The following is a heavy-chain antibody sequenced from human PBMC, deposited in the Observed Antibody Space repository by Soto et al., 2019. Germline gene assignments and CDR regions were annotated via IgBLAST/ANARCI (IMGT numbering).Heavy chain of an antibody. V-gene: IGHV1-46*01. J-gene: IGHJ4*02. CDR3: ASDVFGIAVAGKVPLIAFGS. Sequence: ASVKVSCKASGYTFTSYYMHWVRQAPGQGLEWMGIINPSGGSTSYAQKFQGRVTMTRDTSTSTVYMELSSLRSEDTAVYYCASDVFGIAVAGKVPLIAFGSWGQGPLVPVFS. CDR1: GYTFTSYY. CDR2: INPSGGST. D-gene: IGHD6-13*01.